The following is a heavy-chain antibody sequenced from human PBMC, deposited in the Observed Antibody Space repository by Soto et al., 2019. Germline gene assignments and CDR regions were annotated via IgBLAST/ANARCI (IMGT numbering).Heavy chain of an antibody. J-gene: IGHJ4*02. CDR2: ISGSGGST. CDR1: GFTFSSYA. D-gene: IGHD3-3*02. V-gene: IGHV3-23*01. Sequence: PGGSLRLSCAASGFTFSSYAMSWVRQAPGKGLEWVSAISGSGGSTYYADSVKGRFTISRDNSKNTLYLQMNSLRAEDTAVYYCANSYSIFGLVTPFDYWGQGTLVTVSS. CDR3: ANSYSIFGLVTPFDY.